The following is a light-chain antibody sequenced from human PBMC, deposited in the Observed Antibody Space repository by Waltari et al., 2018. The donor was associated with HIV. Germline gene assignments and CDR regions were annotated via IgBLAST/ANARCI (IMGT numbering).Light chain of an antibody. CDR3: QSYDNSLSGHWG. J-gene: IGLJ3*02. CDR2: GNT. CDR1: SSNIGAGYD. V-gene: IGLV1-40*01. Sequence: QSALTQPPSVSGAPGQRVTISCTGSSSNIGAGYDVHWDQQLPGTAPKLLIYGNTQRPSGRHDRFCGSRSGTSGSLAITGRQTEEEGTYYCQSYDNSLSGHWGFGGGTKLTVL.